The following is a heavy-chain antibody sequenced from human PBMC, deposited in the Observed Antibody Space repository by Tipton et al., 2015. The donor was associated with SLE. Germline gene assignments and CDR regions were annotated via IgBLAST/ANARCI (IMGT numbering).Heavy chain of an antibody. Sequence: SLRLSCAASGFTFSSYSMNWVRQAPGKGLEWVSYISSSSSTIYYADPVKGRFTISRDNAKNSLYLQMNSLRAEDTAVYYCACCVFGLTAVVGYYGMVVWGQGTTVPVSS. D-gene: IGHD4-23*01. CDR1: GFTFSSYS. CDR2: ISSSSSTI. J-gene: IGHJ6*02. V-gene: IGHV3-48*01. CDR3: ACCVFGLTAVVGYYGMVV.